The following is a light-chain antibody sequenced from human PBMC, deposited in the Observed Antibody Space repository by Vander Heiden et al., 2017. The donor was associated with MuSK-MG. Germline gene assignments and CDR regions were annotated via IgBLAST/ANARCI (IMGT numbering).Light chain of an antibody. CDR3: AAWDDSLTGPV. Sequence: QSVLTQPPSVSGSSGQSVTISCSGGSSTIGSNHVYLYPQFPGMAPKLLIYRNSRRPSGVPERFSGSKCDTSASLATSGLRAEEEADYYCAAWDDSLTGPVFGTGTKVTV. V-gene: IGLV1-47*01. CDR1: SSTIGSNH. J-gene: IGLJ1*01. CDR2: RNS.